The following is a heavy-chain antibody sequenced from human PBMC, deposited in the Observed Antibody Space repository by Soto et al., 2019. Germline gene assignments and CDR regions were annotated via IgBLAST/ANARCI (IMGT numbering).Heavy chain of an antibody. CDR1: GGSISSSSYY. CDR2: IYYSGST. CDR3: ARTVDDYGMDV. Sequence: SETLSLTCTVSGGSISSSSYYWGWIRQPPGKGLEWIGSIYYSGSTYYNPSLKSRVTISVDTSKNQFSLKLSSVTAADTAVYYCARTVDDYGMDVWGQGTTVTVSS. J-gene: IGHJ6*02. V-gene: IGHV4-39*01. D-gene: IGHD4-17*01.